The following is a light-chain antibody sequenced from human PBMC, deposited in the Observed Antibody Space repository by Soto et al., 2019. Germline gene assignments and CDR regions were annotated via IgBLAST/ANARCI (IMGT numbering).Light chain of an antibody. J-gene: IGKJ1*01. Sequence: DGSRCASCTIKSKSSQSVLFSSNNKNYFSWYQQKPGQPPKLLIYWASTRESGVPDRFSGSASGTDFPLTISSLHAEDDAISYCLHHHRTSPWTFGRGTKVDIK. CDR2: WAS. V-gene: IGKV4-1*01. CDR3: LHHHRTSPWT. CDR1: QSVLFSSNNKNY.